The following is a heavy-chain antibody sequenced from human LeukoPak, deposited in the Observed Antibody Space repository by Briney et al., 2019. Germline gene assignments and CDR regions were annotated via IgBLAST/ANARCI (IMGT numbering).Heavy chain of an antibody. V-gene: IGHV4-59*01. CDR2: IYYSGST. Sequence: SETLSLTCTVSGGSISSYYWSWIRQPPGKGLEWIGYIYYSGSTNYNPSLKSRVTISVDTSKNQFSLKLSSVTAADTAVYYCARDVRYRYGLGYNWFDPWGQGTLVTVSS. CDR1: GGSISSYY. CDR3: ARDVRYRYGLGYNWFDP. D-gene: IGHD5-18*01. J-gene: IGHJ5*02.